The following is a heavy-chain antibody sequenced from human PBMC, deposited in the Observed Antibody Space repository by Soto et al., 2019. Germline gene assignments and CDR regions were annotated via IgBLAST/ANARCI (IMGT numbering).Heavy chain of an antibody. D-gene: IGHD3-16*02. CDR1: GFTLSMSA. CDR2: ISDSGERT. J-gene: IGHJ3*01. V-gene: IGHV3-23*01. Sequence: EVQLMESGGGLVQPGGSLRLSCASSGFTLSMSAVNWVRQAPGKGLEWVSYISDSGERTYYADSVKGRFIISRDRSKNTVSLQMDSLRAEDTAVYYCAKDRGIIVKAGDAFDVWGQGTKVTVSS. CDR3: AKDRGIIVKAGDAFDV.